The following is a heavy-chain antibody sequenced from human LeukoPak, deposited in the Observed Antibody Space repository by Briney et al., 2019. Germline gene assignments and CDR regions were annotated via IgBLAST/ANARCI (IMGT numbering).Heavy chain of an antibody. CDR1: GFTFSSYS. CDR3: ARDSRIAAAGTQIDY. D-gene: IGHD6-13*01. Sequence: GGSLRLSCAASGFTFSSYSMNWVRQAPGKGLEWVSSISSSSSYIYYADSVKGRFTISRDNAKNSLYLQMNSLRAEDTAVYYCARDSRIAAAGTQIDYWGQGTLVTVSS. CDR2: ISSSSSYI. V-gene: IGHV3-21*01. J-gene: IGHJ4*02.